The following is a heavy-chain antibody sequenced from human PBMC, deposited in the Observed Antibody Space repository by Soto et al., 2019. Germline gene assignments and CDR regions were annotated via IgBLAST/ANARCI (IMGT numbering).Heavy chain of an antibody. J-gene: IGHJ4*02. V-gene: IGHV3-23*01. CDR1: GFTFSNYA. Sequence: EVQLLESGGGLVQPGGSLRLSCAASGFTFSNYAMSWVRQAPGKGLEWVSGIGGRATSAYYADSVKGRFAISRDNSYNTLFLQLNRRRAEDTAVYYCAKSRYSDSSGDFYDFWGQGTLVSVSS. D-gene: IGHD3-22*01. CDR3: AKSRYSDSSGDFYDF. CDR2: IGGRATSA.